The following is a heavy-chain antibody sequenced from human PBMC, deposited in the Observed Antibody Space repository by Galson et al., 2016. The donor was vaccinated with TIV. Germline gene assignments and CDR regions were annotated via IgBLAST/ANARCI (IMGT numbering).Heavy chain of an antibody. CDR1: GFTFSGST. V-gene: IGHV3-73*01. D-gene: IGHD3-22*01. J-gene: IGHJ4*02. CDR3: TTYYYDSNDYFYFAY. CDR2: IRSKGNNYAT. Sequence: SLRLSCAASGFTFSGSTMHWVRQAPGKGLEWVGRIRSKGNNYATVFAASVKGRFTISRDDSKNTAYLQMKGLKAEDTAVYYCTTYYYDSNDYFYFAYWGQGTLVTVAS.